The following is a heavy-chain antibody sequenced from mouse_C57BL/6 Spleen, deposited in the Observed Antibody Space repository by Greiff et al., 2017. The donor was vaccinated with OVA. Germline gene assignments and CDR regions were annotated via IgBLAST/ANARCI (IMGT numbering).Heavy chain of an antibody. CDR2: IWGGVST. V-gene: IGHV2-9*01. Sequence: VQRVESGPGLVAPSQSLSITCTVSGFPLTSYGVDWVRQPPGKGLEWLGVIWGGVSTNYNSALMSRLSISKDNSKSQVFLKMNSLQTDDTAMYYCAKHGGHYYGSSWYFDVWGTGTTVTVSS. J-gene: IGHJ1*03. D-gene: IGHD1-1*01. CDR3: AKHGGHYYGSSWYFDV. CDR1: GFPLTSYG.